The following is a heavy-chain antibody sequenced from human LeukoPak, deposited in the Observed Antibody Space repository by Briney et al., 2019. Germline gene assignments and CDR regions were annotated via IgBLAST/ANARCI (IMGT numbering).Heavy chain of an antibody. CDR3: ARDSRSADALDI. D-gene: IGHD2-15*01. CDR1: GFTFSSYA. J-gene: IGHJ3*02. V-gene: IGHV3-30*04. CDR2: ISYDGSNK. Sequence: PGGSLRLSCAASGFTFSSYAMHWVRQAPGKGLEWVAVISYDGSNKYYADSVKGRFTISRDNSKNTLYLQMNSLRAEDTAVYYCARDSRSADALDIWGQGTMVTVSS.